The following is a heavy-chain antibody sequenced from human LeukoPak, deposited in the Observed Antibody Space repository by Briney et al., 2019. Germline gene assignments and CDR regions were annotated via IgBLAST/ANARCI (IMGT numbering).Heavy chain of an antibody. V-gene: IGHV4-34*01. Sequence: SETLSLTCAVYGGSFSGYYWSWIRQPPGKGLEWIGEINHSGSTNYNPSLKSRVTISVDTSKNQFSLKLSSVTAADTAVYYCARGWIAYPYGMDVWGQGTTVTVSS. CDR1: GGSFSGYY. CDR3: ARGWIAYPYGMDV. J-gene: IGHJ6*02. D-gene: IGHD2-2*03. CDR2: INHSGST.